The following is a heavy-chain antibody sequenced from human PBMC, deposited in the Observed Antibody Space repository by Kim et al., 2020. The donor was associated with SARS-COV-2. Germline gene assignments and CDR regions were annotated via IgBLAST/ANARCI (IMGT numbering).Heavy chain of an antibody. V-gene: IGHV4-61*02. CDR2: IYTNGRT. CDR1: GVSISSGNYH. J-gene: IGHJ6*02. CDR3: AGVSTKLINYYYGMEV. D-gene: IGHD4-17*01. Sequence: SETLSLTCTVSGVSISSGNYHWSWIRQPAGKGLEWIGRIYTNGRTNYNPSLKSRVTISVDTSKNQFSLMLSSVTAADTAVYYCAGVSTKLINYYYGMEVWGQGTTVTVSS.